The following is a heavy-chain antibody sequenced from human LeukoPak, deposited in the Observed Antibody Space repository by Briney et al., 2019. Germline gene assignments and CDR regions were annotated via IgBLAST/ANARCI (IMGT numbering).Heavy chain of an antibody. CDR3: ARDNSSGLYLTH. J-gene: IGHJ4*02. V-gene: IGHV3-30*03. Sequence: GGSLRLSCAASGFTFSSYGMHWVRQAPGKGLEWVAVISYDGSNKYYADSVKGRFTISRDNSKNKLYLQMNSLRAEDTAVYYCARDNSSGLYLTHWGQGTLVTVS. CDR1: GFTFSSYG. D-gene: IGHD6-19*01. CDR2: ISYDGSNK.